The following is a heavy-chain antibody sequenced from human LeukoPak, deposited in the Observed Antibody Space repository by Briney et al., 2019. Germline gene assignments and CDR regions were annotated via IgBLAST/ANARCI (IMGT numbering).Heavy chain of an antibody. CDR3: AGETLRYFDWLFLYYFDY. V-gene: IGHV3-7*01. J-gene: IGHJ4*02. CDR2: IKQDGSEK. Sequence: GGSLRLSCAASGFTFSSYWMSWVRQAPGKGLEWVANIKQDGSEKYYVDSVKGRFTISRDNAKNSLYLQMNSLRAEDTAVYYCAGETLRYFDWLFLYYFDYWGQGTLVTVSS. D-gene: IGHD3-9*01. CDR1: GFTFSSYW.